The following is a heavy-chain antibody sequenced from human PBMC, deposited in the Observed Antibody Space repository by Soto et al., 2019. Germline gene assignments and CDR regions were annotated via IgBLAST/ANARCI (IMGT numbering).Heavy chain of an antibody. CDR2: IVVGSGNT. CDR3: ATHREGATYYFDY. J-gene: IGHJ4*02. V-gene: IGHV1-58*01. D-gene: IGHD1-26*01. Sequence: QMQLVQSGPEVKKPGTSVKVSCKAATVTFTSSAVQWVRQARGQLLEWIGWIVVGSGNTKYAQNFQERVTITRDMSSGTAYLELSSLTSEDTAVYYCATHREGATYYFDYWGQGALLTVS. CDR1: TVTFTSSA.